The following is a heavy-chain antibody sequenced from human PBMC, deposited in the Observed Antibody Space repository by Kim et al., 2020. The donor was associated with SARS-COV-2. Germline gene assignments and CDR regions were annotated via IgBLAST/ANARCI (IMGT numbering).Heavy chain of an antibody. Sequence: SQTLSLTCAISGDSVSSNSVGWHWIRQSPSRGLEWLGRTYYRSKWSTDYAVSVKSRIIINPDTTKNQFSLQLNSVTPEDTAVCYCARSFRNAFDIWGQGTMVTVSS. CDR3: ARSFRNAFDI. CDR2: TYYRSKWST. J-gene: IGHJ3*02. V-gene: IGHV6-1*01. CDR1: GDSVSSNSVG.